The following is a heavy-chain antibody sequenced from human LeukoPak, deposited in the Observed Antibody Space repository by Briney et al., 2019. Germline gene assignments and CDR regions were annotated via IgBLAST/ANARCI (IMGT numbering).Heavy chain of an antibody. V-gene: IGHV3-23*01. Sequence: GGSLRLSCAASGFTFSSYAMSWVRQAPGKGLEWVSAISGSGGSTYYADSVKGRFTISRDNSKNILFLQVNSLRAEDTAIYYCARTDGDLDYWGQGTLITVSS. CDR2: ISGSGGST. CDR3: ARTDGDLDY. D-gene: IGHD4-17*01. J-gene: IGHJ4*02. CDR1: GFTFSSYA.